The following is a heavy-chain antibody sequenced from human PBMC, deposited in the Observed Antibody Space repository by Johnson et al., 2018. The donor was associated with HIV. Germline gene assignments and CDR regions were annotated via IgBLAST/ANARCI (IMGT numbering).Heavy chain of an antibody. V-gene: IGHV3-15*01. CDR3: TTGFIVVATPDAFDI. Sequence: VQLVESGGGLVQPGGSLRLSCAASGFMFKDYGVSWVRLAPGKGLEWVGRIKSKTYGGTTDYAAPVKGGFTISRDDSKNTLYRQMNSLKTEDTAVYYCTTGFIVVATPDAFDIWGQGTMVTVSS. CDR1: GFMFKDYG. D-gene: IGHD1-26*01. J-gene: IGHJ3*02. CDR2: IKSKTYGGTT.